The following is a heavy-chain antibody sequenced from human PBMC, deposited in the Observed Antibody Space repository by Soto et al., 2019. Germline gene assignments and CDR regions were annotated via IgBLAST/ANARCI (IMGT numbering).Heavy chain of an antibody. D-gene: IGHD5-18*01. CDR3: ARGYSYTQPVFDY. V-gene: IGHV3-53*01. CDR2: IYSSGST. CDR1: GFTVSNNY. J-gene: IGHJ4*02. Sequence: GGSLRLSCAASGFTVSNNYMTWFRQAPGKGLEWVSFIYSSGSTYYADSVKGRFTISRDNFKNTLYLQMNSLRAEDLVVYYCARGYSYTQPVFDYWGLGTLVTVSS.